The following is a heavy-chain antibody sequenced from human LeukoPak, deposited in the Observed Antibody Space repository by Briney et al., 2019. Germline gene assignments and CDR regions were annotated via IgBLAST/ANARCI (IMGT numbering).Heavy chain of an antibody. CDR2: IYYSGRT. CDR1: GGSVSSYY. D-gene: IGHD3-10*01. CDR3: ARVRGYYYGSGSYYNNLYFDY. Sequence: PSETLSLTCSVFGGSVSSYYWSLIRQPPGKGLELIGYIYYSGRTNYNPSLKSRVTISVDTSKNQFSLKLSSVTAADTAVYYCARVRGYYYGSGSYYNNLYFDYWGQGTLVTVSS. J-gene: IGHJ4*02. V-gene: IGHV4-59*02.